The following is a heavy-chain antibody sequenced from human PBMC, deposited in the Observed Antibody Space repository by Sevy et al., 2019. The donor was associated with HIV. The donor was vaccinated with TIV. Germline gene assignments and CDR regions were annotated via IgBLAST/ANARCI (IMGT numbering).Heavy chain of an antibody. D-gene: IGHD3-10*01. CDR3: ARGTGYFGSFFDY. CDR2: IYFGGST. Sequence: SETLSLTCTVSGGSISGGGYYWRWIRQHPGQGLEWIGYIYFGGSTYYNPSLESRVTISVDTSKNQFSLKLSSVTAADTAVYYCARGTGYFGSFFDYWGPGTLVTVSS. J-gene: IGHJ4*02. V-gene: IGHV4-31*03. CDR1: GGSISGGGYY.